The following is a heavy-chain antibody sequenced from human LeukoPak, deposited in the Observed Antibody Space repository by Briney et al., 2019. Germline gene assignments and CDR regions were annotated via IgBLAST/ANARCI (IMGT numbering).Heavy chain of an antibody. CDR1: EFTFSSYA. D-gene: IGHD2-8*02. CDR2: ISGGGGAT. Sequence: GGSLRLSCAASEFTFSSYAMSWVRQAPGKGLEWVSGISGGGGATYYADSVKGRFTISRDNSKNTLYLQMNSLTAEDTAVYYCARDHHCTGGVCYLWFDPWGQGTLVTVSS. CDR3: ARDHHCTGGVCYLWFDP. J-gene: IGHJ5*02. V-gene: IGHV3-23*01.